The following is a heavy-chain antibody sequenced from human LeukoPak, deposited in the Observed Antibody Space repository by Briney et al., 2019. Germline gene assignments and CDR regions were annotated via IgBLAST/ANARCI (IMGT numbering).Heavy chain of an antibody. Sequence: GRSLRLSRAASGFTFSSSGMHWVRQAPGKGLEWVAVIWYDGSNKYYADSVKGRFTISRDNSKNTLYLQMNSLRAEDTAVYYCAKDPRDYYDSSGYFDYWGQGTLVTVSS. J-gene: IGHJ4*02. D-gene: IGHD3-22*01. CDR2: IWYDGSNK. V-gene: IGHV3-33*06. CDR1: GFTFSSSG. CDR3: AKDPRDYYDSSGYFDY.